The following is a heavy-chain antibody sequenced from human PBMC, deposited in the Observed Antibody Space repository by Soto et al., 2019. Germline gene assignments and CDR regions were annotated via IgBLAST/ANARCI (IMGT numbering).Heavy chain of an antibody. J-gene: IGHJ4*02. CDR1: GYTFTSYA. V-gene: IGHV1-3*01. CDR3: ARERYSGSYYGPWDY. Sequence: ASVKVSCKASGYTFTSYAMHWVRQAPGQRLEWMGWINAGNGNTKYSQKFQGRVTITRDTSASTAYMELSSLRSEDTAVYYCARERYSGSYYGPWDYWGQGTLVTVSS. D-gene: IGHD1-26*01. CDR2: INAGNGNT.